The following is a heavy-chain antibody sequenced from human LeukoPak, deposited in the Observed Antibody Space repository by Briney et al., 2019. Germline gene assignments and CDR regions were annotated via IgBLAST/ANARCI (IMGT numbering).Heavy chain of an antibody. J-gene: IGHJ6*03. CDR2: ISYDGSNK. CDR1: GFTFSSYA. D-gene: IGHD3-9*01. CDR3: AREAKGYFDWLLPEYYYYYMDV. V-gene: IGHV3-30*04. Sequence: GRSLRLSCAASGFTFSSYATHWVRQAPGKGLEWVAVISYDGSNKYYADSVKGRFTISRDNSKNTLYLQMNSLRAEDTAVYYCAREAKGYFDWLLPEYYYYYMDVWGKGTTVTVSS.